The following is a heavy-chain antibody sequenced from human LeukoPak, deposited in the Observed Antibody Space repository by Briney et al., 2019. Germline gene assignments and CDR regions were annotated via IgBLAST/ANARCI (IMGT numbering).Heavy chain of an antibody. V-gene: IGHV4-59*12. J-gene: IGHJ4*02. Sequence: KASETLSLTCTVSGGSISNYYWSWIRQPPGKGLEWIGYIYNSGSTNYNPSLKSRVTIAEDASMNQFSLKVRSVTAADTAVYYCARGDYDSSGYLYYFDPWGQGTPVTVSS. CDR1: GGSISNYY. D-gene: IGHD3-22*01. CDR3: ARGDYDSSGYLYYFDP. CDR2: IYNSGST.